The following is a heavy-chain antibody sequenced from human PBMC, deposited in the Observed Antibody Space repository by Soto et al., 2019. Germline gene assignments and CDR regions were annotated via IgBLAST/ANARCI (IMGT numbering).Heavy chain of an antibody. J-gene: IGHJ6*03. CDR1: GYTFTSYG. D-gene: IGHD3-3*01. Sequence: ASVKVSCKASGYTFTSYGISWVRQAPGQGLEWMGWISAYNGNTNYAQKLQGRVTITTDKSTSTAYMELSSLRSEDTAVYYCARDREYDFWSGYYPEDYYYYMDVWGKGTTVTVSS. V-gene: IGHV1-18*01. CDR2: ISAYNGNT. CDR3: ARDREYDFWSGYYPEDYYYYMDV.